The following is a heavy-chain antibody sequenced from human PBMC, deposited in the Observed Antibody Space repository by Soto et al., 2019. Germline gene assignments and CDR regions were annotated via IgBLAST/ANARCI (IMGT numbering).Heavy chain of an antibody. CDR2: ISLYSDGT. D-gene: IGHD2-2*01. Sequence: QVQLVQSGGEVKRPGASVKVSCKTTGYTFSNYGITWVRQAPGQPLEWLGWISLYSDGTNYAQKFQGRDSMTTDTTTTTAAMELRGLRSDDTAVDYCAGVVPCAEGWFGPWGQGTLVTVCS. J-gene: IGHJ5*02. CDR3: AGVVPCAEGWFGP. CDR1: GYTFSNYG. V-gene: IGHV1-18*01.